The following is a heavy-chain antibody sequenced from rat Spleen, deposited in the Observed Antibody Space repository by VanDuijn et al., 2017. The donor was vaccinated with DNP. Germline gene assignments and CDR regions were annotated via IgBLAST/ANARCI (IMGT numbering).Heavy chain of an antibody. CDR2: ISTSGGST. D-gene: IGHD1-4*01. Sequence: EVQLMESGGGFVQPGRSLKLSCAASGFTFSNYGMAWVRQAPKKGLEWVATISTSGGSTYYRDSVKGRFTISRDNAKSTLYLQLDSLRSEDTATYYCSTTPPGMGFAYWGQGTLVTVSS. CDR3: STTPPGMGFAY. V-gene: IGHV5-19*01. J-gene: IGHJ3*01. CDR1: GFTFSNYG.